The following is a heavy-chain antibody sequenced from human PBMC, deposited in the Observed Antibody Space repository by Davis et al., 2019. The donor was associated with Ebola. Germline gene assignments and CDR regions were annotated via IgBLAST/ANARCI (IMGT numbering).Heavy chain of an antibody. J-gene: IGHJ4*02. V-gene: IGHV3-30-3*01. D-gene: IGHD6-19*01. CDR2: ISDDGNSN. Sequence: PGGSLRLSCVASGFIFSSSPMHWVRQAPGKGLEWVAVISDDGNSNFYADSVKGQFTISRDNSKNTLYLQVNSLKTEDTAIYYCARAGYNTGWGIDYWGQGTLVTVSS. CDR3: ARAGYNTGWGIDY. CDR1: GFIFSSSP.